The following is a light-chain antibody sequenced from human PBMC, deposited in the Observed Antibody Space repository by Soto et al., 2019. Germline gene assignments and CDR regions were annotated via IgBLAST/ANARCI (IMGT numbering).Light chain of an antibody. CDR1: QGIRNY. CDR2: AAS. CDR3: QKYSSVPV. V-gene: IGKV1-27*01. J-gene: IGKJ3*01. Sequence: DIRMPQSPTSLSAPVGDRVTITCRASQGIRNYVAWYQQLPGKAPKLLIYAASTLQSGVPSRVSGSGSGTDFSRNINGLQPEEVATYSGQKYSSVPVFGPGTKVEIK.